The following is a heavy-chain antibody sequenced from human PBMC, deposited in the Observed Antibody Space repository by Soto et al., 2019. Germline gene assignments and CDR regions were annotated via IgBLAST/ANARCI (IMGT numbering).Heavy chain of an antibody. CDR2: TYYRSKWYN. CDR1: GDSVSSNSAA. D-gene: IGHD6-19*01. CDR3: ARAAGIALAGPYYYYYGMDV. J-gene: IGHJ6*02. Sequence: QVQLQQSGPGLVKPSQTLSLTCAISGDSVSSNSAAWNWIRQSPSRGLEWLGRTYYRSKWYNDYAVSVNRRITINPDTSTNQFSLQLNSVTPEDTAVYYCARAAGIALAGPYYYYYGMDVWGQGTTVTVSS. V-gene: IGHV6-1*01.